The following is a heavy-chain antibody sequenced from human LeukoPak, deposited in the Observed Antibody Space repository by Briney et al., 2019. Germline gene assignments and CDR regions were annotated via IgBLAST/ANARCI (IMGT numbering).Heavy chain of an antibody. CDR3: ARDHLGGMDV. Sequence: SETLSLTCSVSGGSISSLYWSWIRQPPGKGLEWIGYIYYTGSTNYNPSLKSRVTMFVDMSKNQFSLRLSSVTAADTAVYYCARDHLGGMDVWGQGTTVTVSS. CDR1: GGSISSLY. J-gene: IGHJ6*02. V-gene: IGHV4-59*12. CDR2: IYYTGST. D-gene: IGHD3-16*01.